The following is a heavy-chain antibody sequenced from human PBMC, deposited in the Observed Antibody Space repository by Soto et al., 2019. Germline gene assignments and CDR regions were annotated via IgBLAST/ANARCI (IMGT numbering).Heavy chain of an antibody. CDR1: GGTFSSYT. Sequence: QVQLVQSGAEVKKPGSSVKVSCKASGGTFSSYTISWVRQAPGQGLEWMGRIIPILGIANYAQKFQGRVMTTADISTSTAYMELSSLRSEDTAVFYCATWSGDSSDYWGQGTLVTVSS. J-gene: IGHJ4*02. CDR2: IIPILGIA. CDR3: ATWSGDSSDY. V-gene: IGHV1-69*02.